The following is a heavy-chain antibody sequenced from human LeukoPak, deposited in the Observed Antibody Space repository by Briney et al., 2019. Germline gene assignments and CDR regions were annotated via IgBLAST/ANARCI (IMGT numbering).Heavy chain of an antibody. V-gene: IGHV3-23*01. CDR3: AKGVSGWYAEGFDY. Sequence: GGSLRLSCATSGFTFRNYAMSWVRQAPGKGLEWVSGISGSGGSIYYADSVKGRLTISRDDSKNTLDLQMSSLRAGDTAVYYCAKGVSGWYAEGFDYWGQGTLVTVSS. CDR1: GFTFRNYA. CDR2: ISGSGGSI. D-gene: IGHD6-19*01. J-gene: IGHJ4*02.